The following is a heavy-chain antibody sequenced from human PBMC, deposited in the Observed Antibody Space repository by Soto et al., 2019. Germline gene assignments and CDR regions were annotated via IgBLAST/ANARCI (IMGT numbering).Heavy chain of an antibody. CDR1: GFTFSSYA. CDR3: ARDESWVGSESFTMIGYFDY. D-gene: IGHD3-10*02. Sequence: QVQLVESGGGVVQPGRSLRLSCAASGFTFSSYAMHWVRQAPGKGLEWVAVISYDGSNKYYADSVKGRFTISRDNSKNTMYLQMNRLRAADTDVYYCARDESWVGSESFTMIGYFDYWGQGALVTVSS. V-gene: IGHV3-30-3*01. J-gene: IGHJ4*02. CDR2: ISYDGSNK.